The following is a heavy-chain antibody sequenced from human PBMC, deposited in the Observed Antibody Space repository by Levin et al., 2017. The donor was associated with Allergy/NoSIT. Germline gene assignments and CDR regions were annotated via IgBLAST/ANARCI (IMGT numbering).Heavy chain of an antibody. J-gene: IGHJ6*02. CDR3: ARGSICDYDFWSGYAHYYDYGMDV. CDR1: GYTFTSYY. D-gene: IGHD3-3*01. CDR2: INPSGGST. V-gene: IGHV1-46*01. Sequence: AASVKVSCKASGYTFTSYYMHWVRQAPGQGLEWMGIINPSGGSTSYAQKFQGRVTMTRDTSTSTVYMELSSLRSEDTAVYYCARGSICDYDFWSGYAHYYDYGMDVWGQGTTVTVSS.